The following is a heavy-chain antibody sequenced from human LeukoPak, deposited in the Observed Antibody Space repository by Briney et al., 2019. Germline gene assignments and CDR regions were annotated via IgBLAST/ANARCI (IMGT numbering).Heavy chain of an antibody. CDR3: ARAVRRACDI. CDR1: GYTFTNYD. J-gene: IGHJ3*02. D-gene: IGHD3-10*01. CDR2: MNPNSGNT. Sequence: ASVKVSCKASGYTFTNYDINWVRQATGRGLEWMGWMNPNSGNTGYPQKFQGRVTITRNTSITTAYMELSSLRSEDTAVYYCARAVRRACDIWGQGTMVTVSS. V-gene: IGHV1-8*03.